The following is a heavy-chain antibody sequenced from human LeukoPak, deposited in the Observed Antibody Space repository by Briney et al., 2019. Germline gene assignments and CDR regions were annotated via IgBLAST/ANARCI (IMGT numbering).Heavy chain of an antibody. V-gene: IGHV4-38-2*02. CDR2: IYHSGST. CDR1: GYSISSGYY. CDR3: AREGAYRLIYYYYFDY. Sequence: SETLSLTCTVSGYSISSGYYWGWIRQPPGKGLEWIGSIYHSGSTYYNPSLKSRVTISVDTSKNQFSLKLSSVTAADTAVYYCAREGAYRLIYYYYFDYWGQGTLVTVSS. J-gene: IGHJ4*02. D-gene: IGHD3-22*01.